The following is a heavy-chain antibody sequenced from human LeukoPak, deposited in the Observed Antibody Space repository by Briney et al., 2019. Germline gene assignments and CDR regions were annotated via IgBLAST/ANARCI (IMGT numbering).Heavy chain of an antibody. CDR1: GYTFTSYG. CDR3: ARGEYDFWSGRTYYMDV. D-gene: IGHD3-3*01. J-gene: IGHJ6*03. CDR2: ISAYNGNT. Sequence: ASVKVSCKASGYTFTSYGISWVRQAPGQRLEWMGWISAYNGNTNYAQKLQGRVTMTTDTSTSTAYMELRSLRSDDTAVYYCARGEYDFWSGRTYYMDVWGKGTTVTVSS. V-gene: IGHV1-18*01.